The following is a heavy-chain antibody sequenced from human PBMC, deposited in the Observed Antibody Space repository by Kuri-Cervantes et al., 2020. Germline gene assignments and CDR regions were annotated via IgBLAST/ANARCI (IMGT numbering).Heavy chain of an antibody. D-gene: IGHD3-10*01. CDR1: GFTFSSYW. Sequence: GESLKISCAASGFTFSSYWMSWVRQAPGKGLEWVANIKQDGSEKYYVDSVKGRFTISRDNAKNSLYLQMNSLRAEDMAVYYCAICRTRRITMVRGALRALGYWGQGTLVTVSS. CDR3: AICRTRRITMVRGALRALGY. CDR2: IKQDGSEK. J-gene: IGHJ4*02. V-gene: IGHV3-7*02.